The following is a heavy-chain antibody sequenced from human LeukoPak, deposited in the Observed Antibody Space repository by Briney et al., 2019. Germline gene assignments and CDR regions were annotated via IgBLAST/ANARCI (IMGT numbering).Heavy chain of an antibody. CDR3: ARDLDDFWSGSIGY. CDR2: IYTSGST. J-gene: IGHJ4*02. Sequence: PSETLSLTCTVSGGSISSYYWSWIRQPAGKGLEWIGRIYTSGSTNYNPSLKSRVTMSVDTSKNQFSLKLSSVTAADTAVYYCARDLDDFWSGSIGYWGQGTLVTVSS. CDR1: GGSISSYY. V-gene: IGHV4-4*07. D-gene: IGHD3-3*01.